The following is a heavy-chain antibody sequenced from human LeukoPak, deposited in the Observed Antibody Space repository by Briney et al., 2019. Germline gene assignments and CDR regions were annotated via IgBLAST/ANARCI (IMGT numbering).Heavy chain of an antibody. V-gene: IGHV3-74*03. CDR1: GFTFSSYW. CDR3: ARAKSDRTLFDACDI. Sequence: GGSLRLSCAGSGFTFSSYWMHWVRQVPGKGLVWVTRINSDGTTTTYADSVKGRFTISRDNAMNTLYLQMNSLKAEDTAVYYCARAKSDRTLFDACDIWGQGTMVTVSS. J-gene: IGHJ3*02. D-gene: IGHD1-14*01. CDR2: INSDGTTT.